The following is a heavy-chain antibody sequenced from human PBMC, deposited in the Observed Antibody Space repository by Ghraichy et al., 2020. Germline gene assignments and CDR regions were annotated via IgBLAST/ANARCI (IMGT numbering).Heavy chain of an antibody. V-gene: IGHV4-38-2*02. CDR2: IYHSGST. J-gene: IGHJ1*01. D-gene: IGHD2-15*01. CDR3: VREDGYCSGGSCLRADFQH. CDR1: GYSISSGYY. Sequence: SETLSLTCTVSGYSISSGYYWGWIRQPPGKGLEWIGSIYHSGSTYYNPSLKSRVTISVDTSKNQFSLKLSSVTAADTAVYYCVREDGYCSGGSCLRADFQHWGQGTLVTVSS.